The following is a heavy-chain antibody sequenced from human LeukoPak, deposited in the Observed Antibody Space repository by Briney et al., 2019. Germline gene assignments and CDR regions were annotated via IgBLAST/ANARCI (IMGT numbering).Heavy chain of an antibody. CDR3: AKDRRGYTYNFDY. Sequence: WESLRLSCAASGFTFSSYGMHWVRQAPGKGLEWVAVISNDGSNKYYADSVKGRFTVSRDNSKNTLYLQMNSLRAEDTAVFYCAKDRRGYTYNFDYWGQGTLVTVSS. D-gene: IGHD5-18*01. V-gene: IGHV3-30*18. J-gene: IGHJ4*02. CDR2: ISNDGSNK. CDR1: GFTFSSYG.